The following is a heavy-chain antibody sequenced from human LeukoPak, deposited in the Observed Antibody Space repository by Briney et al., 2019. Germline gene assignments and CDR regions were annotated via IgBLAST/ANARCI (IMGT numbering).Heavy chain of an antibody. V-gene: IGHV3-30*02. Sequence: GGSLRLSCAASGFTFSSYGMHWVRQAPGKGLEWVAFIRYDGSNKYYADSVKGRFTTSRDNSKNTLYLQMNSLRAEDTAVYYCAKDRGLYSSSLYFDYWGQGTLVTVS. CDR1: GFTFSSYG. D-gene: IGHD6-13*01. CDR3: AKDRGLYSSSLYFDY. CDR2: IRYDGSNK. J-gene: IGHJ4*02.